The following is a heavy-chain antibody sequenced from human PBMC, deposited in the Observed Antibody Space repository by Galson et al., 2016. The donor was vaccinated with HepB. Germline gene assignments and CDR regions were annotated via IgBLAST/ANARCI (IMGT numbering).Heavy chain of an antibody. CDR2: LYAGGET. CDR1: GLSVSDAY. V-gene: IGHV3-66*01. Sequence: SLRLSCAASGLSVSDAYMNWVRQAPGKGLEWVSVLYAGGETYYADSLRGRFTISRDNSKNILYLQMNSLRVEDTAVYYCASDPSLRNGMNVWGQGTTVTVSS. J-gene: IGHJ6*02. CDR3: ASDPSLRNGMNV.